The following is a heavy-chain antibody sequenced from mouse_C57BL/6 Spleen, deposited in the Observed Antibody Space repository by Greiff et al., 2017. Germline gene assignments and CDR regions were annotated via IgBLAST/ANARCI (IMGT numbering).Heavy chain of an antibody. D-gene: IGHD2-4*01. CDR2: IDPSDSYT. J-gene: IGHJ3*01. Sequence: QVQLQQPGAELVMPGASVKLSCKASGYTFTSYWMHWVKQRPGQGLEWIGEIDPSDSYTNYNQKFKGKSTWTVDKSSSTAYMQLSSLTSEDSAVYYCARYLYDYDGFAYWGQGTLVTVSA. CDR1: GYTFTSYW. CDR3: ARYLYDYDGFAY. V-gene: IGHV1-69*01.